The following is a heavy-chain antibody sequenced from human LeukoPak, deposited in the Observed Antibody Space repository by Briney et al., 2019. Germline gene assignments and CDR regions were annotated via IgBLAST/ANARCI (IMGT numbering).Heavy chain of an antibody. Sequence: GGSLRLSCAASGFTFSSYAMHWVRQAPGKGLEWVAVISYDGSNKYYADSVKGRFTISRDNSNNTLFLHLNSLRGEDTAVYYCTRNSGWYGLSWGQGTLVTVSS. J-gene: IGHJ1*01. D-gene: IGHD6-19*01. CDR1: GFTFSSYA. CDR2: ISYDGSNK. CDR3: TRNSGWYGLS. V-gene: IGHV3-30*04.